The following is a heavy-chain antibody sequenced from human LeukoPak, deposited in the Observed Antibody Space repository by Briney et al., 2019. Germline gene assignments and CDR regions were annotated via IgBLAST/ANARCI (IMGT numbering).Heavy chain of an antibody. Sequence: SSQTLSLTCTVSGGSISSGGYYWSWIRQPPGKGLEWIGYIYHSGSTYYNPSLKSRVTISVDRSKNQFSLNLRSVTAADTAVYFCARDLDENWGYFDLWGRGTLVTVSS. J-gene: IGHJ2*01. CDR3: ARDLDENWGYFDL. CDR1: GGSISSGGYY. V-gene: IGHV4-30-2*01. CDR2: IYHSGST. D-gene: IGHD7-27*01.